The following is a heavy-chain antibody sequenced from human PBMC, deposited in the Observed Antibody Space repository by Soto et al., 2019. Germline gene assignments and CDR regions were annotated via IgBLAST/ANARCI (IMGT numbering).Heavy chain of an antibody. Sequence: EVQLLESGGGLVQPGGSLTLSCATSGFTFSSYAMVWVRQAAEKGLEWVASISNNGDTEYYAASVKGRFTISRGNSENTWYLQMNGLRADDTALYFCAKSRVFIGAIVTLLDSWGQGTQVTVSS. CDR2: ISNNGDTE. D-gene: IGHD3-16*02. CDR1: GFTFSSYA. V-gene: IGHV3-23*01. J-gene: IGHJ4*02. CDR3: AKSRVFIGAIVTLLDS.